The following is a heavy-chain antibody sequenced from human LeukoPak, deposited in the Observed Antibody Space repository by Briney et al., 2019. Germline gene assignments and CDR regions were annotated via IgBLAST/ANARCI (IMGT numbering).Heavy chain of an antibody. CDR3: ARQVRNGPGHNWFDP. Sequence: SETLSLTRTVSGDSISSSTYYWAWIRQPPGKGLEWIGSIYYRGSTFYNPSLKSRVTISVDTSMNQFSLRLSSVTAADTAVYYCARQVRNGPGHNWFDPWGQGTLVAVSS. D-gene: IGHD3-10*01. CDR1: GDSISSSTYY. J-gene: IGHJ5*02. CDR2: IYYRGST. V-gene: IGHV4-39*01.